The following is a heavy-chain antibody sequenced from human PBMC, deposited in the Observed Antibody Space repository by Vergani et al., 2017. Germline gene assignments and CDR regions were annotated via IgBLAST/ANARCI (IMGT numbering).Heavy chain of an antibody. CDR1: GFTLSHFS. CDR2: INPSGSTT. Sequence: EVQLVESGGGLVQPGGSLRLYCAASGFTLSHFSMTWVRQAPGKGLEWVSYINPSGSTTYYADSMKGRFFISRDNAKNSLSLQMNSLRAEDTGIYYCARDLGHPSHLDYWCQGTLVTVSS. J-gene: IGHJ4*02. CDR3: ARDLGHPSHLDY. V-gene: IGHV3-48*01.